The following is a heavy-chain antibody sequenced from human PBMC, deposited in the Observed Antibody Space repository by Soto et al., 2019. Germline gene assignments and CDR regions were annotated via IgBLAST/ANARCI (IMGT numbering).Heavy chain of an antibody. CDR3: AIRIPTYYDFWSGLGRRNGMDV. J-gene: IGHJ6*02. CDR2: IYYSGST. V-gene: IGHV4-30-4*01. Sequence: PSETLSLTCTVSGGSISSGYYYWSWIRQPPGKGLEWIGYIYYSGSTYYNPSLKSRVTISVDTSKNQFSLKLSSVTAADTAVYYCAIRIPTYYDFWSGLGRRNGMDVWGQGTTVTVS. CDR1: GGSISSGYYY. D-gene: IGHD3-3*01.